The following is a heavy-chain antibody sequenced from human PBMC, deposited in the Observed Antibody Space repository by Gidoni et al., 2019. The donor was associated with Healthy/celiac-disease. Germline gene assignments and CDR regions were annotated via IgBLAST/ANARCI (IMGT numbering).Heavy chain of an antibody. CDR2: IIPIFGTA. Sequence: QVQLVQSGAEVKKPGSSVKVSCKASGGTFSSYAISWVRQAPGQGLEWMGGIIPIFGTANYAQKFQGRVTITADESTSTAYMELSRLRSEDTAVYYCARTYYDSSGYYYEAYYYGMDVWGQGTTVTVSS. D-gene: IGHD3-22*01. CDR3: ARTYYDSSGYYYEAYYYGMDV. V-gene: IGHV1-69*01. CDR1: GGTFSSYA. J-gene: IGHJ6*02.